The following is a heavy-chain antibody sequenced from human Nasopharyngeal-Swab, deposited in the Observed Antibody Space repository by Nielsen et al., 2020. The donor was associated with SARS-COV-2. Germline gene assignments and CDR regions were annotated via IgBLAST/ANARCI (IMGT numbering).Heavy chain of an antibody. D-gene: IGHD6-19*01. V-gene: IGHV3-33*01. Sequence: VRQAPGKGLERVAVIWYDGSNKYYADSVKGRFTISRDNSKNTLYLQMNSLRAEDTAVYYCARGTCDSSGWRPGMDVWGQGTTVTVSS. CDR3: ARGTCDSSGWRPGMDV. CDR2: IWYDGSNK. J-gene: IGHJ6*02.